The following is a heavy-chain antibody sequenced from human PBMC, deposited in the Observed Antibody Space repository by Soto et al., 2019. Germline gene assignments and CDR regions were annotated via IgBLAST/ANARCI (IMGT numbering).Heavy chain of an antibody. CDR3: ARVPSGLELMEGYYFDY. D-gene: IGHD1-7*01. J-gene: IGHJ4*02. CDR1: GFTFSSYA. V-gene: IGHV3-30-3*01. CDR2: ISYDGSNK. Sequence: QVQLVESGGGVVQPGRSLRLSCAASGFTFSSYAMHWVRQAPGKGLEWVAVISYDGSNKYYADSVKGRFTISRDNSKNTLYLQMNSLRAEDTAVYYCARVPSGLELMEGYYFDYWGQGTLVTFSS.